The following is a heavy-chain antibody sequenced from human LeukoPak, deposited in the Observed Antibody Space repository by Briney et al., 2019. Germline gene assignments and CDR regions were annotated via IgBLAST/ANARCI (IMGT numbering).Heavy chain of an antibody. Sequence: GGSLRLSCAASGFIVSTNYMSWVRQAPGKGLEWVSVLYSGGTTYYADSVKGRFTISRDNAKNSLYLQMNSLRAEDTAVYYCARDPLSRENYFDYWGQGTLVTVSS. D-gene: IGHD3-3*02. J-gene: IGHJ4*02. V-gene: IGHV3-66*01. CDR1: GFIVSTNY. CDR3: ARDPLSRENYFDY. CDR2: LYSGGTT.